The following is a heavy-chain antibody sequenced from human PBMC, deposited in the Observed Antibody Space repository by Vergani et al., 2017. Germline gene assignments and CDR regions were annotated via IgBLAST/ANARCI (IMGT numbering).Heavy chain of an antibody. Sequence: QVQLQESGPGLVKPSQTLSLTCTVSGGSISSGGYYWSWVRQHPGKGLEWIGYIYYSGSTYYHPSLKSRVTISVDTSKNQFSLKLSSVTAADTAVYYCAREYDILTGYYDYWGQGTLVTVSS. CDR3: AREYDILTGYYDY. V-gene: IGHV4-31*03. D-gene: IGHD3-9*01. J-gene: IGHJ4*02. CDR1: GGSISSGGYY. CDR2: IYYSGST.